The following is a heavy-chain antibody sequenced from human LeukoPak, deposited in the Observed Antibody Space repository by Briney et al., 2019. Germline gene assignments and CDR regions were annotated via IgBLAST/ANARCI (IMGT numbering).Heavy chain of an antibody. Sequence: SETLSLTCTVSGVSISSYYWSWLRQPAGKGLEWIGRIYTSGSTNYNPSLKSRVTMSVDTSKNQFSLKLSSVTAADTAVYYCAREEVITMIVGDRGGWFDPWGQGTLVTVSS. J-gene: IGHJ5*02. CDR1: GVSISSYY. D-gene: IGHD3-22*01. CDR3: AREEVITMIVGDRGGWFDP. V-gene: IGHV4-4*07. CDR2: IYTSGST.